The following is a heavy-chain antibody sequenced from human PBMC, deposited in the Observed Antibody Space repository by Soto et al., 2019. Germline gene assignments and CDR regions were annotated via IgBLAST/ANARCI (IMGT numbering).Heavy chain of an antibody. J-gene: IGHJ4*02. Sequence: SETLSLTCTVSGGSISSGGYYWSWIRQPPGKGLEWIGSIYHSGSTYYNPSLKSRVTISVDTSKNQFSLKLSSVTAADTAVYYCARDYYGEDDYWGQGTLVTVSS. CDR3: ARDYYGEDDY. CDR1: GGSISSGGYY. V-gene: IGHV4-39*07. D-gene: IGHD4-17*01. CDR2: IYHSGST.